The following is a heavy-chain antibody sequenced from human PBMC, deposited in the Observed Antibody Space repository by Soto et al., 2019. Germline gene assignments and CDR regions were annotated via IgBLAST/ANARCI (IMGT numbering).Heavy chain of an antibody. V-gene: IGHV3-30*18. D-gene: IGHD6-6*01. CDR1: GFTFSSYG. CDR3: AKYSSSVLYGMDV. CDR2: ISYDGSNK. Sequence: GSLRLSCAASGFTFSSYGMHWVRQAPGKGLEWVAVISYDGSNKYYADSVKGRFTISRDNSKNTLYLQMNSLRAEDTAVYYCAKYSSSVLYGMDVWGQGTTVTVSS. J-gene: IGHJ6*02.